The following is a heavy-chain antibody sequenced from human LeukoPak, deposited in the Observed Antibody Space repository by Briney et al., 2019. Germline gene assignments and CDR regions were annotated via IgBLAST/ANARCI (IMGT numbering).Heavy chain of an antibody. D-gene: IGHD2-21*01. CDR1: GFTVSSNY. V-gene: IGHV3-66*01. CDR2: IYSGGST. Sequence: GGSLRLSCAASGFTVSSNYMSWVRQAPGKGLEWVSVIYSGGSTYYADSVKGRFTISRDNSKNTLYLQMNSLRVDDTAVYYCASDRAKVIATLMEWGQGTLVTVSS. CDR3: ASDRAKVIATLME. J-gene: IGHJ4*02.